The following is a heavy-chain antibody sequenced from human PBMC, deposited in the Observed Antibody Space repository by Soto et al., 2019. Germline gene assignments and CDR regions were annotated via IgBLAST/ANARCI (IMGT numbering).Heavy chain of an antibody. CDR1: GGSISSGGYY. CDR2: IYYSGST. J-gene: IGHJ6*02. D-gene: IGHD3-3*01. V-gene: IGHV4-31*03. Sequence: SETLSLTCTVSGGSISSGGYYWSWIRQHPGKGLEWIGYIYYSGSTYYNPSLKSRVTISVDTSKNQFSLKLSSVTAADTAVYYCARDRWGSIFGVALYGMDVWGQGTTVTVSS. CDR3: ARDRWGSIFGVALYGMDV.